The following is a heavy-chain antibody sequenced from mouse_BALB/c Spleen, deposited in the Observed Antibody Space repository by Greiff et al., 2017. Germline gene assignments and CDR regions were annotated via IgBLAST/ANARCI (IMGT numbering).Heavy chain of an antibody. CDR3: ARGTTVVNYYAMDY. D-gene: IGHD1-1*01. Sequence: EVQLQQSGPGLVKPSQSLSLTCTVTGYSITSDYAWNWIRQFPGNKLEWMGYISYSGSTSYNPSLKSRISITRDTSKNQFFLQLNSVTTEDTATYYCARGTTVVNYYAMDYWGQGTSVTVSS. J-gene: IGHJ4*01. V-gene: IGHV3-2*02. CDR1: GYSITSDYA. CDR2: ISYSGST.